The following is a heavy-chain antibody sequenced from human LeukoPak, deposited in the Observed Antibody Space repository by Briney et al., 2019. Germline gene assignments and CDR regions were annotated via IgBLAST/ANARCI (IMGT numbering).Heavy chain of an antibody. Sequence: GGSLRLSCAASAFTFSSYGMNWVRQAPGKGLEWVAFIRYDGGKKYYADSAKGRFTISRDNSKNTLYLQMNSLRAEDTAVYYCAKDSPPGDWGQGTLVTVSS. CDR2: IRYDGGKK. D-gene: IGHD4-17*01. CDR3: AKDSPPGD. J-gene: IGHJ4*02. V-gene: IGHV3-30*02. CDR1: AFTFSSYG.